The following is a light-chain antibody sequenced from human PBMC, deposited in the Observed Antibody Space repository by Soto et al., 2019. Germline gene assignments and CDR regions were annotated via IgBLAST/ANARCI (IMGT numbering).Light chain of an antibody. Sequence: EIVLTQSPGTLSLSPGDSATLSCRSSQSVSSMYLAWYQQKPGQAPRLLIYGASSRATGIPDRFSGSGSGTDLTLTISRLEPEDFAVYYCQQYAYSPGTFGQGTKVDIK. V-gene: IGKV3-20*01. CDR2: GAS. CDR3: QQYAYSPGT. J-gene: IGKJ1*01. CDR1: QSVSSMY.